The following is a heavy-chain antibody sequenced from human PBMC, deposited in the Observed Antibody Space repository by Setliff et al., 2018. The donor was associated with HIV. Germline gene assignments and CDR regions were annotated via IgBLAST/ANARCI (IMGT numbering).Heavy chain of an antibody. CDR1: GASVGNYF. CDR2: MYTTVDA. D-gene: IGHD2-2*01. Sequence: PSETLSLTCTVTGASVGNYFWSWIRQSAGKGLEWIGRMYTTVDAAYNPSLKSRVIMSVDTSKNQISLKLTSVTAADTAMYYRARDPAIYFDFWGLGVLVTVSS. V-gene: IGHV4-4*07. CDR3: ARDPAIYFDF. J-gene: IGHJ4*02.